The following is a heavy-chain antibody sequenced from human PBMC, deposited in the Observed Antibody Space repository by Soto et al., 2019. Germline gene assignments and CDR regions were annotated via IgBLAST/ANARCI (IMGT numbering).Heavy chain of an antibody. CDR3: GRQPGHCGSTTCFGYYSVDV. D-gene: IGHD2-2*01. J-gene: IGHJ6*02. V-gene: IGHV4-39*01. Sequence: SETLSLTCSVSSGSISSSSYSWGWIRQPPGKGLEWIGTIYYSGSTHYNPSLEGRVAISADTPNNQLSLRLSSVTAADTAVYYCGRQPGHCGSTTCFGYYSVDVWGQGTTVTVSS. CDR2: IYYSGST. CDR1: SGSISSSSYS.